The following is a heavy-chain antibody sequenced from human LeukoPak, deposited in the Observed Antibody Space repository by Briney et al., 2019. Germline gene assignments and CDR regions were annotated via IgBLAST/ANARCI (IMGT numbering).Heavy chain of an antibody. V-gene: IGHV1-24*01. CDR1: XXTLTXLS. CDR3: ARSYYYDSSGPTDY. J-gene: IGHJ4*02. D-gene: IGHD3-22*01. Sequence: SCKXXXXTLTXLSMHWVRQAPGKGLEWMGGFDPEDGETIYAQKFQGRVTMTEDTSTDTAYMELSSLRSEDTAVYYCARSYYYDSSGPTDYWGQGTLVTVSS. CDR2: FDPEDGET.